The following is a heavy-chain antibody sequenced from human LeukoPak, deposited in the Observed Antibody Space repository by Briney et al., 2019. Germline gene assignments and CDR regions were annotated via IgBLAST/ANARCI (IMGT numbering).Heavy chain of an antibody. CDR1: GFTFSSYA. CDR2: ISGSGGST. V-gene: IGHV3-23*01. J-gene: IGHJ3*02. CDR3: AKSYYYDSSGYEGNAFDI. D-gene: IGHD3-22*01. Sequence: PGGSLRLSCAASGFTFSSYAMSWVRQAPGKGLEWVSAISGSGGSTYYADSVKGRFTISRDNSKNTLYLQMNSLRAEDTAVYYCAKSYYYDSSGYEGNAFDIWGQGTMVTVSS.